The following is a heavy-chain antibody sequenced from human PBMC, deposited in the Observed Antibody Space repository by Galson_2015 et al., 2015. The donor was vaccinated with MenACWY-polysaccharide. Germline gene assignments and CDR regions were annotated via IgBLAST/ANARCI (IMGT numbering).Heavy chain of an antibody. J-gene: IGHJ4*02. Sequence: SLRLSCAASGFTFTNYAMSWVRQTPGEGLEWVSAFTVSGDNTYYADSVKGRFAISRDNSKNTLSLQMNSLRTEDTAVYYCAKGLRGPAAGTDYFDYWGQGTLVTVSS. V-gene: IGHV3-23*01. CDR2: FTVSGDNT. D-gene: IGHD6-13*01. CDR3: AKGLRGPAAGTDYFDY. CDR1: GFTFTNYA.